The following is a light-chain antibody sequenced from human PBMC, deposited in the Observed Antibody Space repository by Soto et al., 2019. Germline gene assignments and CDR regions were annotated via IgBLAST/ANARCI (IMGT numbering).Light chain of an antibody. J-gene: IGKJ1*01. Sequence: EIELTQSPGTLSLTPGERATLSCRASQSVGSTYLAWYQQKPGQAPRLLIYGASSRATGIPDRFSGSGSGTDFTLTISRLEPEDFAVYYCQQYDTAPRMFGQGTKVEIK. CDR1: QSVGSTY. V-gene: IGKV3-20*01. CDR2: GAS. CDR3: QQYDTAPRM.